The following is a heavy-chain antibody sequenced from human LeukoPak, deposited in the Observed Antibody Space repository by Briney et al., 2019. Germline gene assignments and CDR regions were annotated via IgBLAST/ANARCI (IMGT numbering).Heavy chain of an antibody. D-gene: IGHD3-3*01. Sequence: ASVKVSCKVSGYTLTELSIHWVRQSPGKGLEWMGGFDPEDGETIYAQKFQGRVTMTEDTSTDTAYMELSSLRSEATAVYYCATAPHYDFPLDYWGQGTLVTVFS. J-gene: IGHJ4*02. V-gene: IGHV1-24*01. CDR1: GYTLTELS. CDR3: ATAPHYDFPLDY. CDR2: FDPEDGET.